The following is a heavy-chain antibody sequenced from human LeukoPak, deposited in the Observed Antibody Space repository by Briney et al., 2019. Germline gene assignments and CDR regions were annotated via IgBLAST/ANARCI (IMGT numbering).Heavy chain of an antibody. CDR1: GGSIGSYY. CDR2: INHSGST. D-gene: IGHD2-2*01. CDR3: ARVVPAAMGANYFDY. Sequence: NPSETLSLTCTVSGGSIGSYYWSWIRQPPGKGLEWIGEINHSGSTNYNPSLKSRVTISVDTSKNQFSLKLSSVTAADTAVYYCARVVPAAMGANYFDYWGQGTLVTVSS. V-gene: IGHV4-34*01. J-gene: IGHJ4*02.